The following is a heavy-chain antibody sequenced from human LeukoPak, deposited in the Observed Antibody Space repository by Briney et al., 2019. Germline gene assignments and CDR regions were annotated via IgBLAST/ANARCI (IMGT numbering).Heavy chain of an antibody. J-gene: IGHJ4*02. CDR2: ISWNSGSI. V-gene: IGHV3-9*01. CDR3: AKDISHSSGYYFFDY. CDR1: GFTFDDYA. Sequence: GGSLRLSCAASGFTFDDYAMHWVRQGPGKGLEWVSGISWNSGSIAYADSVKGRFTISRDNAKNFLYLQMNSLRAEDTALYYCAKDISHSSGYYFFDYWGLGTLVTVSS. D-gene: IGHD3-22*01.